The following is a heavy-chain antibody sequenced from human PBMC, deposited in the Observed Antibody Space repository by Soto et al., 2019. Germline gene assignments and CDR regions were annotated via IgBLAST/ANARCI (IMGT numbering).Heavy chain of an antibody. J-gene: IGHJ4*01. CDR1: GYSLLALS. D-gene: IGHD3-22*01. V-gene: IGHV1-24*01. Sequence: ASVKVSSKVSGYSLLALSMHWVRQAPGKRLEGMGRFDHEDDQTVYAQKFQGRINMTEDTSTDTAYLKLSSLRFENTALYYSATVAIVVTSQPQLGYWGHGILVTAPQ. CDR2: FDHEDDQT. CDR3: ATVAIVVTSQPQLGY.